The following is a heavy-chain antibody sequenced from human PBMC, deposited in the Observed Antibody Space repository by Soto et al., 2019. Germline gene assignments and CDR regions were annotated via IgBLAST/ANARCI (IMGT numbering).Heavy chain of an antibody. CDR2: MNPNRGNT. CDR3: ARGRGYSNP. D-gene: IGHD4-4*01. J-gene: IGHJ5*02. CDR1: GYTFTSYD. Sequence: QVQLVQSGAEVKKPGASVKVSCKASGYTFTSYDISWVRQATGQGLEWMGWMNPNRGNTGYAQKFQGRVTMTRDTSISTAYVELRSLRSEDTALYYCARGRGYSNPWGQGTLVTVSS. V-gene: IGHV1-8*01.